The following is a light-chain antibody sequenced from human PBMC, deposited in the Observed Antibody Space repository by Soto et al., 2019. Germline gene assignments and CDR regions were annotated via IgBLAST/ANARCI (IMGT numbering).Light chain of an antibody. CDR1: QDISNY. Sequence: DIQMTQSPCSLSASVGDRVTITCQASQDISNYLNWYQQKPGKPPKLLIYDASNLETGVPSRCSGSGSGTDFTFTISSLQPEDIATYYCQQYDSPPRTFGPGTKVEIK. V-gene: IGKV1-33*01. CDR3: QQYDSPPRT. J-gene: IGKJ3*01. CDR2: DAS.